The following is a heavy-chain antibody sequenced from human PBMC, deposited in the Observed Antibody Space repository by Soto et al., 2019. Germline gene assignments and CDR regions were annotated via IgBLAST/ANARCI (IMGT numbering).Heavy chain of an antibody. CDR1: GFTFSSYS. D-gene: IGHD2-8*01. Sequence: PGGSLRLSCAASGFTFSSYSMNWVRQGPGKGLEWVSSISSSSSYIYYADSVKGRFTISRDNAKNSLYLQMNSLRAEDTAVYYCARDLEGYNGPLFDYWGQGTLVTVSS. V-gene: IGHV3-21*01. J-gene: IGHJ4*02. CDR3: ARDLEGYNGPLFDY. CDR2: ISSSSSYI.